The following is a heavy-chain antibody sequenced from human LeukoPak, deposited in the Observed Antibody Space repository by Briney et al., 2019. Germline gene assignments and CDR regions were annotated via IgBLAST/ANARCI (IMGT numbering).Heavy chain of an antibody. CDR3: ARGGCGDSAAPFDD. J-gene: IGHJ4*02. V-gene: IGHV1-2*02. D-gene: IGHD2-21*02. Sequence: ASVKVSCKASGYTFTGYYMHWVRQAPGQGPEWMGWINPNSGGTNYAQKFQGRVTMTRDTSISTAYMELSRLRSEDTAVYYCARGGCGDSAAPFDDWGQGTLVPVSS. CDR2: INPNSGGT. CDR1: GYTFTGYY.